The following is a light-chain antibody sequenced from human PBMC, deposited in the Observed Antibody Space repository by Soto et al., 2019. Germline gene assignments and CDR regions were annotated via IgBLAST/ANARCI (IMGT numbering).Light chain of an antibody. Sequence: EIVMTQSPATLSVSPGERATLSCRASQSVSSNLAWYQQKPGQAPRLLIYGASTRATGIPARFSGSGSGTEFTLPISSLQSEDFAGCYCQQYNNWPPWTFGQGTKVEIK. CDR3: QQYNNWPPWT. CDR1: QSVSSN. CDR2: GAS. V-gene: IGKV3D-15*01. J-gene: IGKJ1*01.